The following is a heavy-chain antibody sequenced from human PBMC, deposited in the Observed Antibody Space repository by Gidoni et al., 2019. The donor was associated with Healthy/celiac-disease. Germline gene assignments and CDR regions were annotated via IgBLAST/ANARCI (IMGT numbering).Heavy chain of an antibody. Sequence: QVQLVQSGAEVKKPGSSVKVSCTASGGTFSSYAISWVRQAPGQGLEWMGRIIPILGIANYAQKFQGRVTITADKSTSTAYMELSSLRSEDTAVYYCARPIVSYGMDVWGQGTTVTVSS. CDR1: GGTFSSYA. CDR2: IIPILGIA. J-gene: IGHJ6*02. V-gene: IGHV1-69*09. CDR3: ARPIVSYGMDV. D-gene: IGHD2-15*01.